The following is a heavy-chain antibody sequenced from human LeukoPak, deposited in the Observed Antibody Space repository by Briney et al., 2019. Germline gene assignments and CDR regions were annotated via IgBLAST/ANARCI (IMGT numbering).Heavy chain of an antibody. V-gene: IGHV4-38-2*01. CDR2: IYQSGDT. J-gene: IGHJ4*02. D-gene: IGHD3-22*01. Sequence: SEPLSLTCAVSGFSLSSHSYWGWVRQPPGKGLEWIGNIYQSGDTYYNPSLKSRVSISIDTSGNQFSLRLTSVTAADTAFYYCAQVTMIVDLTQYSFDSWGQGTLVTVSS. CDR1: GFSLSSHSY. CDR3: AQVTMIVDLTQYSFDS.